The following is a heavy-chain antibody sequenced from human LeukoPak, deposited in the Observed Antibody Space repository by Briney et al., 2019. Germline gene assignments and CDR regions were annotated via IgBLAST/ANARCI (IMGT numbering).Heavy chain of an antibody. D-gene: IGHD5-12*01. CDR3: ARDLGGVATIDSGYYYYYYGMDV. V-gene: IGHV3-33*01. CDR1: GFTFSSYG. J-gene: IGHJ6*02. Sequence: GGSLRLSCAASGFTFSSYGMHWVRQAPGKGLEWVAVIWYDGSNKYYADSVKGRFTISRDNSKNTLYLQMNSLRAEDTAVYYCARDLGGVATIDSGYYYYYYGMDVWGQGTTVTVSS. CDR2: IWYDGSNK.